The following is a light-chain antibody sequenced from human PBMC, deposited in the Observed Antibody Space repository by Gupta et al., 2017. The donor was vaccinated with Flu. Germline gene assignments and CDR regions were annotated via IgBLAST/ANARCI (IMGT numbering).Light chain of an antibody. CDR1: QSISNW. Sequence: DIQMTQSPSTLSASVGDRVTITCRASQSISNWLAWYQQKPGKVPKLLIYQASSLESGVPSRFSGRGSGTEFTLTISSLQPDDVANYYCQRDDSLWTFGQGTRVEIK. CDR2: QAS. V-gene: IGKV1-5*03. CDR3: QRDDSLWT. J-gene: IGKJ1*01.